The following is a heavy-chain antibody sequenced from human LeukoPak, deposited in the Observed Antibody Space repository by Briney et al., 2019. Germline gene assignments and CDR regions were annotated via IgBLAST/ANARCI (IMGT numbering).Heavy chain of an antibody. CDR2: IYYSGST. J-gene: IGHJ4*02. CDR1: GGSISSSSYY. Sequence: SETLSLTCTVSGGSISSSSYYWGWIRQPPGKGLEWIGSIYYSGSTYYNPSLKSRVTISVDTSKNQFSLKLSSVTAADTAVYYCARVNIPNDYGDYDFPVPGGYFDYWGQGTLVTVSS. CDR3: ARVNIPNDYGDYDFPVPGGYFDY. V-gene: IGHV4-39*07. D-gene: IGHD4-17*01.